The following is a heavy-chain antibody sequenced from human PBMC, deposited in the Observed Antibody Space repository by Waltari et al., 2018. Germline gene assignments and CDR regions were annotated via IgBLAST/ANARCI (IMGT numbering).Heavy chain of an antibody. D-gene: IGHD3-3*01. CDR1: GGTFSSYA. J-gene: IGHJ4*02. CDR2: IIPIFGTA. V-gene: IGHV1-69*13. CDR3: ARVHPLGGDFWSDYFDY. Sequence: QVQLVQSGAEVKKPGSSVKVSCKASGGTFSSYAISWVRQAPRQGLEWMGRIIPIFGTANYAQNFQGRVTITADKSTSTAYMELSSLRSEDTAVYYCARVHPLGGDFWSDYFDYWGQGTLVTVSS.